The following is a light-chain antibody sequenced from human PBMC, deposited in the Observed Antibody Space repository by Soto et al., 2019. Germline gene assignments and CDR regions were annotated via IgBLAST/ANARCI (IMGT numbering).Light chain of an antibody. CDR1: QGISSY. CDR3: QQYTNYPWT. J-gene: IGKJ1*01. V-gene: IGKV1-8*01. Sequence: AIRMTQSPSLLSASTGDRVTITCRASQGISSYLAWYQQKPGKAPKLLIYEASSLESGVPSRISGSGSGTEFTLTISSLQPDDFATYYCQQYTNYPWTFGQGTKVDIK. CDR2: EAS.